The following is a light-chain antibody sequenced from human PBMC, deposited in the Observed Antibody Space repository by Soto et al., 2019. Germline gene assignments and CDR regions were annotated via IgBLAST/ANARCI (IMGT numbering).Light chain of an antibody. Sequence: QSALTQPTSVSGSPGQSITISCTGISSGDGAYTYVSWYQHHPGKVPKLIIYDGSNRPSGVSSRFSGSKSGDMASLTISGLQAADEGDYYCSSYTSSTLVVFGGGTQLTVL. CDR2: DGS. CDR1: SSGDGAYTY. V-gene: IGLV2-14*03. J-gene: IGLJ2*01. CDR3: SSYTSSTLVV.